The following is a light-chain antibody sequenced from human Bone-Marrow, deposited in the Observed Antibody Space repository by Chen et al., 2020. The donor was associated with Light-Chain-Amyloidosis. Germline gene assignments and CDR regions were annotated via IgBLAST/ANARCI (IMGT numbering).Light chain of an antibody. CDR2: RDT. V-gene: IGLV3-25*03. J-gene: IGLJ2*01. CDR1: ALPTKY. Sequence: SYELTQPPSVSVSPGQTARITCSGDALPTKYAYWYQQKPGQAPVLVIHRDTERPSGISERFSGSSSGTTATVTISGDQAEDEADYHCQSADSSGTYEVIFGGGTKLTVL. CDR3: QSADSSGTYEVI.